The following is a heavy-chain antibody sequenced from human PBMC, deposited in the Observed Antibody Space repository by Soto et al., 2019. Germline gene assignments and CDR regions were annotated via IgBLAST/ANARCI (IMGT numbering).Heavy chain of an antibody. CDR3: AHRPSGWYLFDY. CDR2: IYWNDDK. V-gene: IGHV2-5*01. CDR1: GFSLSTSGGG. D-gene: IGHD6-19*01. J-gene: IGHJ4*02. Sequence: SGPTLVNPTQTLTLTCTFSGFSLSTSGGGVGWIRQPPGEALEWLALIYWNDDKRYSPSLKSRLTITKDTSKNQVVLTMTNMDPVDTATYYCAHRPSGWYLFDYWGQGTLVTVSS.